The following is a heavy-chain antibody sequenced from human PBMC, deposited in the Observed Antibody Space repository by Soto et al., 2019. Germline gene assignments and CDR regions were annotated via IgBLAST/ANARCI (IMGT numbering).Heavy chain of an antibody. J-gene: IGHJ4*02. CDR2: ISGSGGST. Sequence: GGSLRLSCAASGFTFSSYAMSWVRQAPGKGLEWVSAISGSGGSTYYADSVKGRFTISRDNSKNTLYLQMNSLRAEETAVDYCEKARKLYSSSQPVDYLGQVTLVTVSS. V-gene: IGHV3-23*01. CDR1: GFTFSSYA. CDR3: EKARKLYSSSQPVDY. D-gene: IGHD6-6*01.